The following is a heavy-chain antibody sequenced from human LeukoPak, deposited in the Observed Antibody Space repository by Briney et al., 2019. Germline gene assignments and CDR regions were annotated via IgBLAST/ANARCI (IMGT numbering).Heavy chain of an antibody. CDR2: ISYDGSNK. CDR3: ARTPGHQPIDY. J-gene: IGHJ4*02. Sequence: GGSLRLSCAASGFTFSSYGMHWVRQAPGKGLEWVAVISYDGSNKYYADSVKGRFTISRDNSKNTLYLQMNSLRAEDTAVYYCARTPGHQPIDYWGQGTLVTVSS. CDR1: GFTFSSYG. V-gene: IGHV3-30*19.